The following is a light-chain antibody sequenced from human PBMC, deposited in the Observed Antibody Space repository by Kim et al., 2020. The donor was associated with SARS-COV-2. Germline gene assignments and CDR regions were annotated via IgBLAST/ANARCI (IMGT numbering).Light chain of an antibody. V-gene: IGKV3-20*01. CDR3: QQYYGSPLT. CDR1: HSVINNY. J-gene: IGKJ4*01. CDR2: GAS. Sequence: EIVLTQSPATLSLSPGERGTLSCRASHSVINNYLAWYQQKPGQALRLLIYGASSRATGIPDRFSGSGSGTDFTLTINRLEPEDFAVYYCQQYYGSPLTFGGGTKVDIK.